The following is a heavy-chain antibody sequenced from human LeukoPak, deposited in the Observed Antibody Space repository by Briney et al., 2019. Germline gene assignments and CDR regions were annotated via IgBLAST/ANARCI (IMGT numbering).Heavy chain of an antibody. J-gene: IGHJ4*02. V-gene: IGHV5-51*01. CDR2: IYPGDSDT. D-gene: IGHD3-3*01. CDR3: ARIFDPHYDFWSGYYPPVSYYFDY. Sequence: GESLKISCKGSGYSFTSYWIGWVRQMPGKGLEWMGIIYPGDSDTRYSPSFQGQVTISADKSISTAYLQWSSLRASGTAMYYCARIFDPHYDFWSGYYPPVSYYFDYWGQGTLVTVSS. CDR1: GYSFTSYW.